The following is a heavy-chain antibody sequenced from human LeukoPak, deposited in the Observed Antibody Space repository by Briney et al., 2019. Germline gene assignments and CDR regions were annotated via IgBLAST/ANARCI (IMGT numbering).Heavy chain of an antibody. Sequence: GGSLRLSCAASGFTFSSFAMTWVRQAPGKRLERVSLISASGSPTYYADSVKGRFTISRDNSKNTLYLQMNSLRGEDTALYYCAKDLAGCSDSWGQGTLVTVSS. D-gene: IGHD2-8*01. CDR2: ISASGSPT. J-gene: IGHJ4*02. V-gene: IGHV3-23*01. CDR3: AKDLAGCSDS. CDR1: GFTFSSFA.